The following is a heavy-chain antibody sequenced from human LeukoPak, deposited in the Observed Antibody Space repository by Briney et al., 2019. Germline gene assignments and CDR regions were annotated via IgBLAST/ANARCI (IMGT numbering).Heavy chain of an antibody. Sequence: SETLSLTCTVSGGSINSNSFYWGWIRHPPGKELEWIGSIYFTGSTYYNPSLKSRVIISVDTSKNQFSLKLRSMTAADTAVYYCARYCSSTSCLDYWGQGTLVTVSS. V-gene: IGHV4-39*01. CDR1: GGSINSNSFY. CDR3: ARYCSSTSCLDY. CDR2: IYFTGST. J-gene: IGHJ4*02. D-gene: IGHD2-2*01.